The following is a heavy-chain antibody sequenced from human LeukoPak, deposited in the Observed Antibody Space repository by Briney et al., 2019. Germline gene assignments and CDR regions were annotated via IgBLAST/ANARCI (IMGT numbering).Heavy chain of an antibody. V-gene: IGHV3-23*01. Sequence: GGSLRLSCTASGFTFINYAMTWVRQGPGKGLEWVSSISGSASDTNYADSVRGRFTITRDNSKNMLYLQMNSLRAEDTALYYCGVGGAPGHKYYMSVWGKGTTVTISS. CDR1: GFTFINYA. J-gene: IGHJ6*03. CDR2: ISGSASDT. CDR3: GVGGAPGHKYYMSV. D-gene: IGHD1-26*01.